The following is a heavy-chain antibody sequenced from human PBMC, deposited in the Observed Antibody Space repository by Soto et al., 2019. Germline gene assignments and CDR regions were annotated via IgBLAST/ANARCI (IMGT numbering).Heavy chain of an antibody. CDR3: ARGLKFTTPLVRGVNPYYYYYMDV. V-gene: IGHV1-8*01. CDR2: MNPNSGDT. Sequence: ASVKVSCKASGYTFSSYDINLVRQATGQGLEWMGWMNPNSGDTNYPQKFQGRVTMTRNTSIATAYMELSSLRSEDTAVYYCARGLKFTTPLVRGVNPYYYYYMDVWGEGTTVTSP. CDR1: GYTFSSYD. D-gene: IGHD3-10*01. J-gene: IGHJ6*03.